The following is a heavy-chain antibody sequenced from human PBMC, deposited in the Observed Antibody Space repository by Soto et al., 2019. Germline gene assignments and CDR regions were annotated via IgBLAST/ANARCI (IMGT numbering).Heavy chain of an antibody. V-gene: IGHV3-23*01. CDR1: RLTFGRYA. J-gene: IGHJ4*02. CDR3: AKAFYREEDGYNSFDY. Sequence: GGSLRLSCAASRLTFGRYAMSWVRQAPGKGLEWVSGISGRGTSAYYADSVKGRFTISRDNSNNTLYLQMDNLRAEDTAVYYCAKAFYREEDGYNSFDYWGQGTMVTVSS. CDR2: ISGRGTSA. D-gene: IGHD2-21*01.